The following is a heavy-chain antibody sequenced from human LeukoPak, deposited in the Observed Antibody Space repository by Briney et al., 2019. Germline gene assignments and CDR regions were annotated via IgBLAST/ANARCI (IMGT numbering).Heavy chain of an antibody. Sequence: GASVKVSCKASGYTFASYDINWVRQATGRGLEWMGWMNPNSGNTGYAQKFQGRVTITTDESTSTAYMELSSLRSEDTAVYYCARDSHPYYDYVWGSYRPFDYWGQGTLVTVSS. CDR1: GYTFASYD. CDR2: MNPNSGNT. CDR3: ARDSHPYYDYVWGSYRPFDY. J-gene: IGHJ4*02. V-gene: IGHV1-8*03. D-gene: IGHD3-16*02.